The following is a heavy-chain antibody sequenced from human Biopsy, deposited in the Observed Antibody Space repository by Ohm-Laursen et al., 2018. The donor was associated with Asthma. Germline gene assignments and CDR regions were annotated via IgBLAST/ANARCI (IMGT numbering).Heavy chain of an antibody. J-gene: IGHJ4*01. CDR2: IKGDGSEK. CDR3: AKSADYYDSTDYLDF. Sequence: SPRLSCTASGFTFSTSWMTWVRQAPGKGLEWVANIKGDGSEKNYVDSVKGRFTISRDNAKNSLYLQMQSLRPEDTAFYYCAKSADYYDSTDYLDFWGRGTLVTVSS. CDR1: GFTFSTSW. D-gene: IGHD3-22*01. V-gene: IGHV3-7*05.